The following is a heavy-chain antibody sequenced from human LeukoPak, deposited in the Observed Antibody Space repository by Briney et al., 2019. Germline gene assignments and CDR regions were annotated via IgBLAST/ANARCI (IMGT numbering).Heavy chain of an antibody. CDR2: IWYDESNK. Sequence: GGSLRLSCAASGFSFTYYGMHWVRQAPGKGLEWVAVIWYDESNKYYADSVKGRFTISRDNSKNTLYLQMNSLRAEDTAVYYCARKTHCSSTSCYRGNYFDYWGQGTLVTVSS. J-gene: IGHJ4*02. V-gene: IGHV3-33*01. CDR1: GFSFTYYG. CDR3: ARKTHCSSTSCYRGNYFDY. D-gene: IGHD2-2*01.